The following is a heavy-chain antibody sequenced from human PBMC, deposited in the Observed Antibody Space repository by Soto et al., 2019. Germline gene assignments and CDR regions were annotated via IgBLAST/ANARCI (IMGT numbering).Heavy chain of an antibody. J-gene: IGHJ6*02. Sequence: QVQLVESGGGVVQPGRSLRLSCEASGFTFSSHGMHWVRQGPGKGLEWVAVIRNDGTNKKNGDPVKGRFTISRDNYGNKLVLQMDSLRIGDTGGYYGVKDRRTEAYGIAVWGQGTTVTVSS. V-gene: IGHV3-30*18. CDR3: VKDRRTEAYGIAV. CDR2: IRNDGTNK. CDR1: GFTFSSHG. D-gene: IGHD6-6*01.